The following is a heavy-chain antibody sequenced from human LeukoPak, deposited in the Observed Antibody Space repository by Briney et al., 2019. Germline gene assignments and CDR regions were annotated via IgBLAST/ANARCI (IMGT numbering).Heavy chain of an antibody. CDR2: IYYSGST. Sequence: PSETLSLTCAVYGGSFSGYYWSWIRQHPGKGLEWIGYIYYSGSTYYNPSLKSRVTISVDTSKNQFSLKLSSVTAADTAVYYCAGDLYYYYDSSGSWFDPWGQGTLVTVSS. D-gene: IGHD3-22*01. J-gene: IGHJ5*02. CDR3: AGDLYYYYDSSGSWFDP. V-gene: IGHV4-31*11. CDR1: GGSFSGYY.